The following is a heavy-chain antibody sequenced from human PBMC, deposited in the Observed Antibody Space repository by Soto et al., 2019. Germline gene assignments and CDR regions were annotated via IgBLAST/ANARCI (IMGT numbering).Heavy chain of an antibody. CDR2: IYDSGST. J-gene: IGHJ6*02. D-gene: IGHD6-6*01. CDR1: GDSISRGGYS. V-gene: IGHV4-30-2*01. CDR3: ARGSSSYYDYGMDV. Sequence: SETLSLTCAVSGDSISRGGYSWTWIRQPPGKALEWIGNIYDSGSTSYNPSLKSRVTISVDRSKNQFSLKLTSVTAADTAVYFCARGSSSYYDYGMDVWGQGTTVTVSS.